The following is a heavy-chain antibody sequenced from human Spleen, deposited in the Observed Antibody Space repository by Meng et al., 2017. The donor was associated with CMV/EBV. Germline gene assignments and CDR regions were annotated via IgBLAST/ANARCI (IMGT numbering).Heavy chain of an antibody. V-gene: IGHV4-34*01. J-gene: IGHJ3*02. CDR2: INHSGST. CDR1: GGSFSGYY. D-gene: IGHD6-19*01. Sequence: SETLSLTCAVYGGSFSGYYWSWIRQPPGKGLEWIGEINHSGSTNYNPSLKSRVTISVDTSKNQFSLKLSSVTAADTAVYYCAREVADTEDAFDIWGQGTKVTVSS. CDR3: AREVADTEDAFDI.